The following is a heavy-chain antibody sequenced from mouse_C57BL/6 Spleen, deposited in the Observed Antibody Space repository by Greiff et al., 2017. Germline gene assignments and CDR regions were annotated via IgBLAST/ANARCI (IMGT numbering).Heavy chain of an antibody. Sequence: QVQLQQSGAELVKPGASVKISCKASGYAFSSYWMNWVKQRPGKGLEWIGKIYPGDGDTNYNGKFKGKATLTADKSSSTAYMQLRSLTSEASAVYFCAREDHSPLKGWGQGTTRTVA. D-gene: IGHD1-3*01. V-gene: IGHV1-80*01. CDR1: GYAFSSYW. CDR2: IYPGDGDT. J-gene: IGHJ2*01. CDR3: AREDHSPLKG.